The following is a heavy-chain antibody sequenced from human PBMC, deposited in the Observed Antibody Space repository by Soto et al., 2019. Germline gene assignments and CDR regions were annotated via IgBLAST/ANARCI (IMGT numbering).Heavy chain of an antibody. CDR1: GGTFSSYA. CDR2: IIPIFGTA. Sequence: SVKVSCKASGGTFSSYAISWVRQAPGQGLEWMGGIIPIFGTANYAQKFQGRVTITADESTSTAYMELSSLRSEDTAVYYCARAPDILTGPGWFDPWGKGTLVTVSS. J-gene: IGHJ5*02. V-gene: IGHV1-69*13. D-gene: IGHD3-9*01. CDR3: ARAPDILTGPGWFDP.